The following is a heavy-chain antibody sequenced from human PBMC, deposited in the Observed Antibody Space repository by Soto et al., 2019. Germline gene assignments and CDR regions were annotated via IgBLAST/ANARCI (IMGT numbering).Heavy chain of an antibody. CDR1: GFIFSNYA. Sequence: GGSLRLSCAASGFIFSNYAMSWVRQAPGKGLEWVSGISGSNGNAYYADSVKGRFTISRDNSKNTLFLQMNSLRAEDTAVYYCARDRTTSPTPGLWGQGTLVTVSS. J-gene: IGHJ4*02. CDR3: ARDRTTSPTPGL. CDR2: ISGSNGNA. V-gene: IGHV3-23*01. D-gene: IGHD4-17*01.